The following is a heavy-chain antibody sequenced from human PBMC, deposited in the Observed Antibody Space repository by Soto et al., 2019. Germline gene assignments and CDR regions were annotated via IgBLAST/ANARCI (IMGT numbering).Heavy chain of an antibody. D-gene: IGHD6-19*01. V-gene: IGHV1-3*04. J-gene: IGHJ4*02. Sequence: GASVKVSCKASGYTFTSYAMHWVRQAPGQRLEWMGWINTGNGNTKYSQKFQGRVTITRDTSASTAYMELSSLRSEDTAVYYCARDRAIAVAATGGYYFDYWGQGTLVTVSS. CDR1: GYTFTSYA. CDR3: ARDRAIAVAATGGYYFDY. CDR2: INTGNGNT.